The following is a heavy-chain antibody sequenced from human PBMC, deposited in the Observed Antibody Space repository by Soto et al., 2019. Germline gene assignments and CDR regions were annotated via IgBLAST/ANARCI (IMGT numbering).Heavy chain of an antibody. CDR2: LYDVDGT. V-gene: IGHV3-53*01. D-gene: IGHD4-17*01. J-gene: IGHJ3*02. CDR3: ASWHLRETAYDR. Sequence: GVSLSLPSRAAACPCSIYGMAWVSQDPGKGLEWISALYDVDGTYYADSVKGRFTTSRDSSKTTVYLQMNSLRPDDTAVYYCASWHLRETAYDRWVQGTKVTVSS. CDR1: ACPCSIYG.